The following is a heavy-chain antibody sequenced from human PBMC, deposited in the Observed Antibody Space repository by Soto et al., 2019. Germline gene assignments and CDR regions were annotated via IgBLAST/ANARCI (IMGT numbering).Heavy chain of an antibody. CDR1: GFSLTTRGVG. D-gene: IGHD3-16*02. CDR2: IYWDDDK. CDR3: AHIVITFGGVVADDAFDV. Sequence: QITLMESGPTLVNPTEPLTLTCTFSGFSLTTRGVGVGWIRQPPGKALEWLAVIYWDDDKRYSPSLKTRLVLTKDTPKNQVVLTMTNMDSVDTATYFCAHIVITFGGVVADDAFDVWGQGTMVTVSS. V-gene: IGHV2-5*02. J-gene: IGHJ3*01.